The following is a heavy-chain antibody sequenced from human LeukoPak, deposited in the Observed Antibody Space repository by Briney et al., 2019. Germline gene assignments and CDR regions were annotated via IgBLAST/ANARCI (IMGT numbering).Heavy chain of an antibody. CDR2: INPSGGST. J-gene: IGHJ4*02. Sequence: ASVKVSCKASGYTFTSYYIHWVRQAPGQGLEWMGIINPSGGSTSYEQKFQGRVTMTRDTSTSTVYMELCSLRSEDTAVYYCARDPGIAAAGTIQLGGYWGQGTLVTVSS. CDR3: ARDPGIAAAGTIQLGGY. V-gene: IGHV1-46*01. D-gene: IGHD6-13*01. CDR1: GYTFTSYY.